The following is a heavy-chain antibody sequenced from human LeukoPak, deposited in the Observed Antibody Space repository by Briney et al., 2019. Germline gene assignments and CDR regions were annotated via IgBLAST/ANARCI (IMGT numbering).Heavy chain of an antibody. V-gene: IGHV3-21*01. CDR1: GFTFSTYR. Sequence: PAGTLRLSCAASGFTFSTYRMNWVRQAPGKGLEWVSSISSSSSYIYYADSVKGRITISRDNAKNSLYLQMNSLRAEDTAVYYCAREGSKNGYNFPIDYWGQGTLVTVSS. J-gene: IGHJ4*02. D-gene: IGHD5-24*01. CDR3: AREGSKNGYNFPIDY. CDR2: ISSSSSYI.